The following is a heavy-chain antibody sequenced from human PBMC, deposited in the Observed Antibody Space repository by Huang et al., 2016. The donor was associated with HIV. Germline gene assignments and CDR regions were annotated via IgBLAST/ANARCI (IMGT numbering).Heavy chain of an antibody. CDR2: SYYSGRP. D-gene: IGHD3-10*01. CDR1: GGSIRSDNYY. V-gene: IGHV4-39*01. CDR3: ARLPGSITMIRGVITDPY. J-gene: IGHJ4*02. Sequence: QLQLQESGPGLVKPSETLSLTCTVSGGSIRSDNYYWGWIRQPPGKGLEWIGSSYYSGRPYYNPSLKSRVTITVDTSKNQFSLKMRSVTAADTAVYYCARLPGSITMIRGVITDPYWGQGTLVTVSS.